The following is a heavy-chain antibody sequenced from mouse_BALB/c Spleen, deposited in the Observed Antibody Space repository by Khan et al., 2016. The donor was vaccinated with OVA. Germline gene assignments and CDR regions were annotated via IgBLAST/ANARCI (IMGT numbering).Heavy chain of an antibody. V-gene: IGHV3-2*02. CDR2: ISYSGST. Sequence: EVQLVESGPGLVKPSQSLSLTCTVTGYSITSGYGWNWIRQFPGNKLEWMGYISYSGSTNYNPSLKSRIYISRDTSKNQFFLQLNSMTTEDTATYDCARTARIRYWGQGTTLTVSS. CDR3: ARTARIRY. J-gene: IGHJ2*01. CDR1: GYSITSGYG. D-gene: IGHD1-2*01.